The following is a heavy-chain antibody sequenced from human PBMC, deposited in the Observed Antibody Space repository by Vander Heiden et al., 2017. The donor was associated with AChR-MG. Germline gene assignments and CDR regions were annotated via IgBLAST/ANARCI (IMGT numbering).Heavy chain of an antibody. CDR2: FIPIFGTA. Sequence: VQLVQSGAEVTKPGSSVKVSCRASGVTLSSYASRWVRQAPGQGLEGMGGFIPIFGTANYAQNFQCRVTITADKSTSTAYMELSSLRSEDTAVYYCARAFTEGIAAAGGMDVWGQGTTVTVSS. CDR1: GVTLSSYA. V-gene: IGHV1-69*06. J-gene: IGHJ6*02. D-gene: IGHD6-13*01. CDR3: ARAFTEGIAAAGGMDV.